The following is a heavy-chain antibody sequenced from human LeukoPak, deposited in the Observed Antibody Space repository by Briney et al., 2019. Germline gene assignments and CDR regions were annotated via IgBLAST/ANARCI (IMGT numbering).Heavy chain of an antibody. J-gene: IGHJ6*02. V-gene: IGHV4-34*01. CDR1: GGSFSGYY. Sequence: SETLSLTCAVYGGSFSGYYWSWIRQPPGKGLEWIGEINHSGSTSYNPSLKSRVTISVDTSKNQFSLKLSSVTAADTAVYYCARWRIVVVPAARLTYYYYGMDVWGQGTTVTVSS. CDR3: ARWRIVVVPAARLTYYYYGMDV. CDR2: INHSGST. D-gene: IGHD2-2*01.